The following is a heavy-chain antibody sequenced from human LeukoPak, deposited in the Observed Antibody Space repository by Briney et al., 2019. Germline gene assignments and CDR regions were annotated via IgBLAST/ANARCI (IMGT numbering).Heavy chain of an antibody. CDR2: ISYTGGT. J-gene: IGHJ4*02. D-gene: IGHD1-26*01. V-gene: IGHV4-31*03. CDR3: ARIIVGASFDY. Sequence: SQTLSLTCTVSGGSVNNGPYYWSWIHQHPGKGLEWIGYISYTGGTYYNPSLESRVSMSVDTSKNQFSLKLSSVTAADTAMYYCARIIVGASFDYWGQGTLVTVSS. CDR1: GGSVNNGPYY.